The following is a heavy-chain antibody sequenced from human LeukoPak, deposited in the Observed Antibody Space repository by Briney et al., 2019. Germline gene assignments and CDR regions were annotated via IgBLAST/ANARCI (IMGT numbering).Heavy chain of an antibody. D-gene: IGHD5-18*01. J-gene: IGHJ4*02. CDR3: ARVSDTSMVTPGFDS. V-gene: IGHV1-18*01. Sequence: ASVKVSCKTSGYNFNRYTITWVRQAPGQGLEWMGWVSTSNGDTNYAEKFQGRVTMTTETFTKTAYMELRRLRAGYTAMYFCARVSDTSMVTPGFDSWGQGTLVTVSS. CDR1: GYNFNRYT. CDR2: VSTSNGDT.